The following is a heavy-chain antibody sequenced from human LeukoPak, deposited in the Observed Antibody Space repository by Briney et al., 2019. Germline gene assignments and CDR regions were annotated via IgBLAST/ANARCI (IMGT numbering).Heavy chain of an antibody. V-gene: IGHV4-30-2*01. CDR1: GGSISSGGYS. CDR3: ARASVAASGYYFDY. D-gene: IGHD6-19*01. J-gene: IGHJ4*02. CDR2: IYHSGST. Sequence: SQTLSSTCAVSGGSISSGGYSWSWIRQPPGKGLEWIGYIYHSGSTYSDPSLRSRVTISVDRSKNQFSLKLRSVTAGVTAVYYCARASVAASGYYFDYWGQGTLVTVSS.